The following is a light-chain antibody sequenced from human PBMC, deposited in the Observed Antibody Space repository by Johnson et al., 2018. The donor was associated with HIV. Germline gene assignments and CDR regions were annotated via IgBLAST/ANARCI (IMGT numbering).Light chain of an antibody. CDR2: ENN. CDR1: TFNIGNNY. CDR3: GTWDSSLSAPYV. J-gene: IGLJ1*01. Sequence: QSVLTQPPSVSAAPGQKVTISCSGSTFNIGNNYVSWYHHLPGAAPKLLIYENNKRPSGIPDRFSGSKSGTSATLGITGLQPGDEADYYCGTWDSSLSAPYVFGTGTKVTVL. V-gene: IGLV1-51*02.